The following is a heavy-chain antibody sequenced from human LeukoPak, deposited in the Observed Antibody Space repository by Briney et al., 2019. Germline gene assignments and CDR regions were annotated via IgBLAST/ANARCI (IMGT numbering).Heavy chain of an antibody. V-gene: IGHV4-39*01. CDR3: ARHRIWAAAGAGYFQH. D-gene: IGHD6-13*01. J-gene: IGHJ1*01. Sequence: PSETLSLTCTVSGGSISGSTYYWGWIRQPPGKGLEWIGSIYSNGSTYYNPSLRSRVSMSVDTSKNQFSLVLISVTATDTAIYYCARHRIWAAAGAGYFQHWGQGTLVTVSS. CDR2: IYSNGST. CDR1: GGSISGSTYY.